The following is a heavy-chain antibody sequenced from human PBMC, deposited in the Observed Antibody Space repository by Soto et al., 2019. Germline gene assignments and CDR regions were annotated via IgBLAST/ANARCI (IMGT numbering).Heavy chain of an antibody. D-gene: IGHD2-15*01. Sequence: SETLSLTCTVSGGSISIYYWSWIRHPAGKELEWIGRIYTSGSTNSNPSLKSRVTMSVDTSKNQFSLKLSSVTAADTAVYYCAREGYCSGGSCYAYAFDIWGQGTMVTVAS. J-gene: IGHJ3*02. CDR1: GGSISIYY. CDR3: AREGYCSGGSCYAYAFDI. V-gene: IGHV4-4*07. CDR2: IYTSGST.